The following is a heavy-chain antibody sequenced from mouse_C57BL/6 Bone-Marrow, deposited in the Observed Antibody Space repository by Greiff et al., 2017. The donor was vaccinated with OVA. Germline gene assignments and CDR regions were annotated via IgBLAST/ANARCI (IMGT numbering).Heavy chain of an antibody. CDR2: IWSGGST. J-gene: IGHJ4*01. Sequence: VQLQQSGPGLVQPSQRLSITCTVSGFSLTSYGVHWVRQSPGKGLEWLGVIWSGGSTDYNAAFISRLSISKDNSKSQVFFKMNSLQADDTAIYYCARNGGYDYDPYYAMDYWGQGTSVTVSS. V-gene: IGHV2-2*01. CDR3: ARNGGYDYDPYYAMDY. CDR1: GFSLTSYG. D-gene: IGHD2-4*01.